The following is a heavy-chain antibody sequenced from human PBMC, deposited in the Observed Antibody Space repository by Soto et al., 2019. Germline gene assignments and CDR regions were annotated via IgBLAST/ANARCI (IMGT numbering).Heavy chain of an antibody. J-gene: IGHJ4*02. CDR1: GFPFSKFA. V-gene: IGHV3-30*03. Sequence: GGSLSLSCAASGFPFSKFAIHWVRQAPGKGMEWVAVISYDGNNRYYADSVKGRFTISRDNSKNTLILQMDSLTAADTAVYYCARTFAYPGYFDYWGQGTLVTVSS. CDR2: ISYDGNNR. CDR3: ARTFAYPGYFDY.